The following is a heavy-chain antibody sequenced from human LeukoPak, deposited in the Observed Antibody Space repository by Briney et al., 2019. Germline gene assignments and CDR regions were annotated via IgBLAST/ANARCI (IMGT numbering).Heavy chain of an antibody. CDR3: ARARIGYYDSSGYFLY. J-gene: IGHJ4*02. Sequence: ASVKVSCKASGYTFTSYAMNWVRQAPGQGLEWMGWINTNTGNPTYAQGFTGRFVFSLDTPVSTAYLQISSLKAEDTAVYYCARARIGYYDSSGYFLYWGQGTLVTVSS. CDR1: GYTFTSYA. D-gene: IGHD3-22*01. CDR2: INTNTGNP. V-gene: IGHV7-4-1*02.